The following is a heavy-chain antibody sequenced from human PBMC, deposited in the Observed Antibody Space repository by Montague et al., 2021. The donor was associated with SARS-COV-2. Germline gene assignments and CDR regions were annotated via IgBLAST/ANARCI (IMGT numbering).Heavy chain of an antibody. CDR2: ISFSGST. J-gene: IGHJ4*02. D-gene: IGHD6-19*01. CDR1: GGSISSGSYY. Sequence: TLSLTCTVSGGSISSGSYYWSWIRQPAGKGLEWIGRISFSGSTNYNPSLKSRVTISVDTSKNQFSLKLSSVTAADTAVYYCASDIAVAGLFDYWGQGTLVTVSS. V-gene: IGHV4-61*02. CDR3: ASDIAVAGLFDY.